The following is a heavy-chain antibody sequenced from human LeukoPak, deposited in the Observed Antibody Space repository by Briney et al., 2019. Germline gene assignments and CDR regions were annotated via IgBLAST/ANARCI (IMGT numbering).Heavy chain of an antibody. CDR2: IYYSGST. D-gene: IGHD3-3*01. CDR3: ARVGILRFPSNWFDP. J-gene: IGHJ5*02. CDR1: GASISSYY. Sequence: AETLSLTCTVSGASISSYYWSWIRQPPGKGLEWIGYIYYSGSTRYNPSLKSRVTISVDTSKSQFSLKLSSVTAADTAVYYCARVGILRFPSNWFDPWGQGILVTVSS. V-gene: IGHV4-59*01.